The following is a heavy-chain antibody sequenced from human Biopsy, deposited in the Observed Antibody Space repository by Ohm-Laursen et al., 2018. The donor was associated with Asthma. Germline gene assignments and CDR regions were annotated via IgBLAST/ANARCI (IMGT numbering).Heavy chain of an antibody. V-gene: IGHV4-61*01. CDR1: GGSVSSGSYY. CDR2: IYYSWST. J-gene: IGHJ4*02. D-gene: IGHD3-3*01. CDR3: ARVTRITIFGVGSIQDY. Sequence: SQTLSLTWTVSGGSVSSGSYYWSWIWQPPWKGLEWIGYIYYSWSTNYNPSLKSRVTISVDTSKNQFSLKLSSVTAADTAVYYCARVTRITIFGVGSIQDYWGQGTLVTVSS.